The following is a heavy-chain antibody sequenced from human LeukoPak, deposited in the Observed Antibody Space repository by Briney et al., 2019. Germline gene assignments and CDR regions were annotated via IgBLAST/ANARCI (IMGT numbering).Heavy chain of an antibody. V-gene: IGHV3-30*02. CDR3: AKDRVFELWFEEASPYYFDY. D-gene: IGHD3-10*01. Sequence: TGRSLRLSCAASGFTFSSYGMHWVRQAPGKGLEWVAYIRYDGSNKYYADSVKGRFTISRDISKNTLYLQMNSLRAGDTAVYYCAKDRVFELWFEEASPYYFDYWGQGTLVTVSS. CDR1: GFTFSSYG. CDR2: IRYDGSNK. J-gene: IGHJ4*02.